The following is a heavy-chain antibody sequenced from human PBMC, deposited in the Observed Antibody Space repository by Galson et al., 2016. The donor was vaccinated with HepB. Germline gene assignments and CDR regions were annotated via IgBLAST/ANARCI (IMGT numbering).Heavy chain of an antibody. D-gene: IGHD3-22*01. CDR3: ARGSHSYDGGGIRGYWYFDL. CDR2: TYYRSKWFF. J-gene: IGHJ2*01. V-gene: IGHV6-1*01. CDR1: GDSVSSNSAA. Sequence: CAISGDSVSSNSAAWIWIRQSPSRGLEWLGRTYYRSKWFFDYALSVKSRVTINPDTSKNQFSLQLNSVTPEDTAVYYCARGSHSYDGGGIRGYWYFDLWGRGTLVTVS.